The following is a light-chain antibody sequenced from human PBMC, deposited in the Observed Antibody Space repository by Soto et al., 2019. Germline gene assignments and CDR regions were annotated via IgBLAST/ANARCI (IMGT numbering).Light chain of an antibody. CDR2: DAP. J-gene: IGKJ4*01. V-gene: IGKV1-13*02. CDR1: QGISSA. Sequence: AIQLTQSPSSLSASVGDRVTITCRASQGISSALAWYQKKPGKAPRLLIFDAPSLQRGVPPNFRGSGSGTDFTITISRLHPEAFATYYCQQFHSYPLTFGGGTKLE. CDR3: QQFHSYPLT.